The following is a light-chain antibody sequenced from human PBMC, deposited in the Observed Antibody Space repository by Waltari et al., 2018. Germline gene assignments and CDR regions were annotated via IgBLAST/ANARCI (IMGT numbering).Light chain of an antibody. V-gene: IGKV3-11*01. CDR1: QSVGSS. CDR2: NAS. J-gene: IGKJ2*01. Sequence: ETVLTQSPVTLSLSPGEGATLSCKASQSVGSSLAWYQQKPGQAPRLLIYNASNRAAGIPARFIGSGSGTDFSLTISSLEPEDFAVYYCQQRSNWNTFGQGTKLEIK. CDR3: QQRSNWNT.